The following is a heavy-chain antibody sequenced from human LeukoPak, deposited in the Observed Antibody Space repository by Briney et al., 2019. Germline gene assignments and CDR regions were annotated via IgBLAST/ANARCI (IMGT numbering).Heavy chain of an antibody. V-gene: IGHV3-15*01. CDR1: GFGFSDAC. Sequence: GGSLRLSCAASGFGFSDACMSGVRQAPGEGLEWVGCIKTKGDGGTTDYAAPVKGRFTISRDDSKNTLYVQMNSLKTEDTAVYYCTADYGGTDDAFDMWGQGTMVTVSS. D-gene: IGHD4-23*01. CDR2: IKTKGDGGTT. CDR3: TADYGGTDDAFDM. J-gene: IGHJ3*02.